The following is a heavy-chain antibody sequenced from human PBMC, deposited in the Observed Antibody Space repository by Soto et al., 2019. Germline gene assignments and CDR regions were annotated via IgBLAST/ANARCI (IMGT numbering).Heavy chain of an antibody. CDR1: GFTFSSYA. J-gene: IGHJ6*02. V-gene: IGHV3-30-3*01. D-gene: IGHD1-26*01. CDR3: ARVFGSYALHYYGMDV. Sequence: PGGSLRLSCAASGFTFSSYARHWVRQAPGKGLEWVAVISYDGSNKYYADSVKGRFTISRDNSKNTLYLQMNSLRAEDTAVYYCARVFGSYALHYYGMDVWGQGTTVTVYS. CDR2: ISYDGSNK.